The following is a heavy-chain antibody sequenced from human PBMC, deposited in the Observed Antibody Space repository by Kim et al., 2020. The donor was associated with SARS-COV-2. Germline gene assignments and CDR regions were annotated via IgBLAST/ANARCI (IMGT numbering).Heavy chain of an antibody. V-gene: IGHV4-4*01. D-gene: IGHD6-13*01. CDR3: ARVDHFSSSWFDS. CDR2: VYHSGRT. Sequence: PPGKGLEWIGNVYHSGRTNSNPSLKSRLTISVDKSKNQFSLKLKSVTAADTAVYFCARVDHFSSSWFDSWGRGTLVTVSS. J-gene: IGHJ5*01.